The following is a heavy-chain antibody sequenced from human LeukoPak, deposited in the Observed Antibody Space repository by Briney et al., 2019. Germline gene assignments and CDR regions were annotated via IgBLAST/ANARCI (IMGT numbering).Heavy chain of an antibody. J-gene: IGHJ4*02. CDR3: ARDLSYCSGGSCYSSGY. D-gene: IGHD2-15*01. V-gene: IGHV4-38-2*02. Sequence: TSESLSLTCTVSGYSIRSGYYWGWFRRPPGKGLGGIGSIDHSGSTYYIPSLKSRVTISVDTSKNQFSLKLGSVTAADTAVYYCARDLSYCSGGSCYSSGYWGQGTLVTVSS. CDR2: IDHSGST. CDR1: GYSIRSGYY.